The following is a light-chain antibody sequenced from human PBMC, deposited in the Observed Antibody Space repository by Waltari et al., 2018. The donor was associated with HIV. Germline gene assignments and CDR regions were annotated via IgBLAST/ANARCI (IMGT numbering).Light chain of an antibody. V-gene: IGLV3-21*04. CDR1: NIERKS. CDR3: QVWDSTSDHVL. J-gene: IGLJ2*01. Sequence: SSLLTQTPSVSVAPGKTARITCGGKNIERKSVHWYQQKPGQAPLLVIYYDTDRPSGIPERFSESNSGNTATLTISRVGDGDEADYYCQVWDSTSDHVLFGGGTRLTVL. CDR2: YDT.